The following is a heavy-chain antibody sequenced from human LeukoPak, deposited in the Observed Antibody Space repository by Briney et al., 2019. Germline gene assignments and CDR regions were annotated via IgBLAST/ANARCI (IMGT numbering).Heavy chain of an antibody. CDR3: ARHDYGDFPPSHGMDV. V-gene: IGHV5-51*01. D-gene: IGHD4-17*01. CDR2: IYPDDSDT. Sequence: GESLKISCKGSGYTFSNYWIGWVRQMPGKGLEWMGIIYPDDSDTRYSPSFQGQVTISADKSISTAYLQWSSLKASDTAMYYCARHDYGDFPPSHGMDVWGQGTTVTVSS. J-gene: IGHJ6*02. CDR1: GYTFSNYW.